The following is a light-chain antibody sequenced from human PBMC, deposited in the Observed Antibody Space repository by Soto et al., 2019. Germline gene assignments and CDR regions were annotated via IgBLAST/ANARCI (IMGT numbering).Light chain of an antibody. Sequence: ETVMTQSPATLSVSPGERATLSCRASQSVSSNLAWYQQKPGQAPRLLIYGASNRATGISARFSGSGSGTEFTLTISSLQSEDFAVYYCQQYNNWPQTFGQGTKVEIK. CDR1: QSVSSN. CDR3: QQYNNWPQT. J-gene: IGKJ1*01. V-gene: IGKV3-15*01. CDR2: GAS.